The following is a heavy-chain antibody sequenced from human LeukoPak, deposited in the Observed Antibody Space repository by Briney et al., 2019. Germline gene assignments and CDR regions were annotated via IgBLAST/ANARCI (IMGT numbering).Heavy chain of an antibody. J-gene: IGHJ6*02. CDR3: ARDHRRMLYGIYYYYGMDV. V-gene: IGHV1-2*06. CDR2: INPNSGGT. CDR1: GYTFTGYY. D-gene: IGHD2-8*01. Sequence: ASVKVSCKASGYTFTGYYMHWVRQAPGQGLEWMGRINPNSGGTNYAQKFQGRVTMTRDTSISTAYMELSRLRSDDTAVYYCARDHRRMLYGIYYYYGMDVWGQGTTVTVSS.